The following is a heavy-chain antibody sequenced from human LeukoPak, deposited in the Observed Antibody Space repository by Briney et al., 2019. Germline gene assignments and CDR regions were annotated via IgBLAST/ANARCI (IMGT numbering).Heavy chain of an antibody. Sequence: GGSLRLSCAASGFTFSSYAMGWVRQAPGKGLEWVSAISGSGGSTYYADSVKGRFTISRDNSKNTLYLQMNSLRAEDTAVYYCAKDLRRYYYDSSGYYDYWGQGTLVTVSS. J-gene: IGHJ4*02. CDR1: GFTFSSYA. CDR3: AKDLRRYYYDSSGYYDY. D-gene: IGHD3-22*01. V-gene: IGHV3-23*01. CDR2: ISGSGGST.